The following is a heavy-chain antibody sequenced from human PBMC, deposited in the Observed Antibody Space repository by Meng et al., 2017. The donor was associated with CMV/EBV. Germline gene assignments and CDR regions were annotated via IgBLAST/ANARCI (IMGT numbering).Heavy chain of an antibody. D-gene: IGHD3-3*01. CDR3: ARDNRRGGVDY. J-gene: IGHJ4*02. V-gene: IGHV4-30-4*08. CDR2: IYYSGSN. CDR1: GGSISSGDYY. Sequence: QAQLHWARPGLVKPSQTLSLTCTVSGGSISSGDYYWSWVRQTPGKGLEWIGYIYYSGSNYYNPSLKSRVTISVDTSKNQFSLKLSSVTAADTAVYYCARDNRRGGVDYWGQGTLVTVSS.